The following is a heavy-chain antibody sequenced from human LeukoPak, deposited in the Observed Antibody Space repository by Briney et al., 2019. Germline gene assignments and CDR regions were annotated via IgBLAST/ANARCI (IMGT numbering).Heavy chain of an antibody. J-gene: IGHJ5*02. CDR3: ARLSGFHWFDP. D-gene: IGHD5-12*01. V-gene: IGHV4-59*01. CDR1: GGSISSYY. CDR2: IYYSGST. Sequence: SETLSLTCTVSGGSISSYYCSWIRQPPGKGLEWIGYIYYSGSTNCNPSLKSRVTISSVTAADTAVYYCARLSGFHWFDPWGQGTLVTVSS.